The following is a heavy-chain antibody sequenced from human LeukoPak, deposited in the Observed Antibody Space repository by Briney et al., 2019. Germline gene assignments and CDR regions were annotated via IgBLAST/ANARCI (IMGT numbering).Heavy chain of an antibody. V-gene: IGHV3-7*01. CDR3: ARVADYDFLSGYYSPFDH. D-gene: IGHD3-3*01. J-gene: IGHJ4*02. Sequence: GGSLRLSCAASGFTFSSYSMNWVRQAPGKGLEWVANIKGDESDDHYVASVRGRFTISRDNAKRSLYLQMNNLRAEDTGVYYCARVADYDFLSGYYSPFDHWGQGVLVIVSS. CDR1: GFTFSSYS. CDR2: IKGDESDD.